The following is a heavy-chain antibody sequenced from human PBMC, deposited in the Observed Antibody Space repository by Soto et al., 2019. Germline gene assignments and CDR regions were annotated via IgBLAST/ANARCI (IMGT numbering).Heavy chain of an antibody. V-gene: IGHV3-7*01. D-gene: IGHD6-19*01. Sequence: EVQLVESGGGLVQPGGSLRLSCAASGFTFSDYWMSWVRQAPGKGLEWVANIKLDGSEEYYVDSVKGRFTISRDNAKNSLSLQMNSLRVEDTAVYYCARLPRGQWRSHLHCWGQGTLVTVSS. J-gene: IGHJ4*02. CDR3: ARLPRGQWRSHLHC. CDR1: GFTFSDYW. CDR2: IKLDGSEE.